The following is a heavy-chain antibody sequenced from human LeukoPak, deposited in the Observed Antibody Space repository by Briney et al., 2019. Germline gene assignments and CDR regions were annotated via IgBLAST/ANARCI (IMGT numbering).Heavy chain of an antibody. D-gene: IGHD2-21*02. CDR1: GGSISSGGYY. CDR2: IYYSGST. CDR3: ARDSPYCGGDCYPAGYYGMDV. Sequence: SQTLSLTCTVSGGSISSGGYYWSWIRQHPGKGLEWIGYIYYSGSTYYNPSLKSRVNISVDTSKNQFSLKLSSVTAADTAVYYCARDSPYCGGDCYPAGYYGMDVWGQGTTVTVSS. J-gene: IGHJ6*02. V-gene: IGHV4-31*03.